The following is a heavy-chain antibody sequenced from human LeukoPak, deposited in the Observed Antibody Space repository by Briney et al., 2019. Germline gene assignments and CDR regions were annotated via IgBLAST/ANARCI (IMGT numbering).Heavy chain of an antibody. Sequence: SQTLSLTCTVSGGSMKSGTYYWSWIRQPAGKGLEWIGRIYTSGSTNYNPSLKSRVTISIDTSKNQFSLNLSSVTAADTAVYYCARGDSNDNDYADYPDYWGQGTLVTVSS. V-gene: IGHV4-61*02. CDR2: IYTSGST. J-gene: IGHJ4*02. CDR3: ARGDSNDNDYADYPDY. CDR1: GGSMKSGTYY. D-gene: IGHD4-17*01.